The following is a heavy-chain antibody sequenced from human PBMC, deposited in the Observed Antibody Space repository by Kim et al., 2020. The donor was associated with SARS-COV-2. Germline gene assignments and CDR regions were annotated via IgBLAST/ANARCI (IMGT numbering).Heavy chain of an antibody. CDR1: EFTFTSFE. CDR2: ITRSGRTI. V-gene: IGHV3-48*03. CDR3: ARFWTGFPHHMDL. Sequence: GGSLRLSCGGSEFTFTSFEMGWVRQAPGKGLEWVSYITRSGRTIYYADSVKGRFTISRDNAKNSLFLEMSGLRPEDTAVYYCARFWTGFPHHMDLWGKGTTVTVSS. J-gene: IGHJ6*03. D-gene: IGHD3-3*01.